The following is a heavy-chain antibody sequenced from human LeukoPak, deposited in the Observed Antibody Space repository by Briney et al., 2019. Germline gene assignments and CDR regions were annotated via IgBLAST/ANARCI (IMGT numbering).Heavy chain of an antibody. J-gene: IGHJ4*02. V-gene: IGHV4-59*08. CDR2: INYSGST. D-gene: IGHD5/OR15-5a*01. Sequence: PSETLSLTCTISGASISGFYWSWIRQPPGKGLEWIGSINYSGSTNYNPSLKSRVTISVDTSKNQFSLKLSSVTAADTAVYYCASSPRVSGPPSHWGQGTLVTVSS. CDR3: ASSPRVSGPPSH. CDR1: GASISGFY.